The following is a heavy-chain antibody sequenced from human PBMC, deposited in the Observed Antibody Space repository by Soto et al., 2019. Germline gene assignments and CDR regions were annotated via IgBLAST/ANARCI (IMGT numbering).Heavy chain of an antibody. J-gene: IGHJ5*02. V-gene: IGHV4-34*01. D-gene: IGHD2-2*01. CDR1: GGSFSGYY. CDR2: INHSGST. CDR3: AKEHGYCSNPSCSAGRASDP. Sequence: PSETLSLTCAVYGGSFSGYYWSWIRQPPGKGPEWIGEINHSGSTNYNPSLKSRVTISVDTSKNQFSLKLNSATAADTAVYYCAKEHGYCSNPSCSAGRASDPWGQGTLVTVSS.